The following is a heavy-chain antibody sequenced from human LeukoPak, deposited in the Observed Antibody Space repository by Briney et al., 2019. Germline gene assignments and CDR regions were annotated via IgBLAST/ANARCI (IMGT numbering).Heavy chain of an antibody. CDR1: GGTFSSYA. D-gene: IGHD2-15*01. V-gene: IGHV1-69*01. CDR3: ARDEGYCSGGSCPFDY. Sequence: SVKVSCKASGGTFSSYAISWVRQAPGQGLEWMGGIIPIFGTANYAQKFQGRVTITADESTSTAYMELSSLRSEDTAVYYCARDEGYCSGGSCPFDYWGQGILVTVSS. J-gene: IGHJ4*02. CDR2: IIPIFGTA.